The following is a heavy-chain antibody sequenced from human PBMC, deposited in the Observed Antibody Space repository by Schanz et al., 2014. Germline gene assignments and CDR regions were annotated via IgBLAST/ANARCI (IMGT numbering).Heavy chain of an antibody. V-gene: IGHV3-21*01. CDR3: ASPSGYSDYGTYFDF. CDR2: ISSSGSYI. CDR1: EFTFSSYK. Sequence: EGQLAESGGGLVQPGGSLRLSCEASEFTFSSYKMNWVRQAPGKGLEWVSSISSSGSYIHYADSVEGRFTISRDNSRNTLYLQMNSLRTEDTAVYYCASPSGYSDYGTYFDFWGQGTLVTVSS. J-gene: IGHJ4*02. D-gene: IGHD5-12*01.